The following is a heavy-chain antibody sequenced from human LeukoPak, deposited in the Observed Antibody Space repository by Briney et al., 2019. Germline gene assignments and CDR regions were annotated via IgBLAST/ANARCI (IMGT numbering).Heavy chain of an antibody. CDR1: GDSISSGTYY. D-gene: IGHD1-26*01. V-gene: IGHV4-61*02. Sequence: PSQTLSLTCTVSGDSISSGTYYWSWIRQPAGKGLEWIGRIYTSGSINYNPSLKSRVTISVDTSKNQFSLKLSSVTAADTAVYYCARSRSESSTLYYYYYYMDVWGKGATVTVSS. J-gene: IGHJ6*03. CDR2: IYTSGSI. CDR3: ARSRSESSTLYYYYYYMDV.